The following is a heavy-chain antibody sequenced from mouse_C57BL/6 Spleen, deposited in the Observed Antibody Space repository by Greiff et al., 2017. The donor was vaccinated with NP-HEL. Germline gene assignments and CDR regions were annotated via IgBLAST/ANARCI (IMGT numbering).Heavy chain of an antibody. CDR2: IHPNSGST. CDR1: GYTFTSYW. J-gene: IGHJ1*03. CDR3: ARCYITTVVATRYFDV. D-gene: IGHD1-1*01. V-gene: IGHV1-64*01. Sequence: VQLQQPGAELVKPGASVKLSCKASGYTFTSYWMHWVKQRPGQGLEWIGMIHPNSGSTNYNEKFKSKATLTVDKSSSTAYMQLSSLTSEDSAVYYCARCYITTVVATRYFDVWGTGTTVTVSS.